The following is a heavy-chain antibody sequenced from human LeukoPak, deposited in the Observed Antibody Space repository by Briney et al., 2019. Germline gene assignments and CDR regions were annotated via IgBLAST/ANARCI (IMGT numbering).Heavy chain of an antibody. V-gene: IGHV1-2*02. CDR2: INPNSGGT. CDR3: ASRYYYDSSGYNDAFDI. Sequence: GASVKVSCKASGYTFTGYYMHWVRQAPGQGLEWMGWINPNSGGTNHAQKFQGRVTMTRDTSISTAYMELSRLRSDDTAVYYCASRYYYDSSGYNDAFDIWGQGTMVTVSS. D-gene: IGHD3-22*01. J-gene: IGHJ3*02. CDR1: GYTFTGYY.